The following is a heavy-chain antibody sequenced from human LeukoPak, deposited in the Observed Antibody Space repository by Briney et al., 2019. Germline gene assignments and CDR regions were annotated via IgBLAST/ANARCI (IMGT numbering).Heavy chain of an antibody. CDR2: VYSTGST. CDR3: ARGDYGDYVV. V-gene: IGHV4-61*02. J-gene: IGHJ4*02. Sequence: SQTLSLTCTVSGDSVSSGSYFWSWIRQPAGKGLEWIGRVYSTGSTNYNPSLKSRVTISVDMSKNQFSLKVSSVTAADTAVYYCARGDYGDYVVWGQGTLVTVSS. CDR1: GDSVSSGSYF. D-gene: IGHD4-17*01.